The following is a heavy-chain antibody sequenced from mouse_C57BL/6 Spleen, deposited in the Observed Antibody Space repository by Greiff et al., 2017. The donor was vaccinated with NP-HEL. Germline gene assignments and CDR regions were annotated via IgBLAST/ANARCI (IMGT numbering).Heavy chain of an antibody. V-gene: IGHV5-6*02. CDR3: ARHAYSNYGDYYAMDY. D-gene: IGHD2-5*01. Sequence: DVKLVESGGDLVKPGGSLKLSCAASGFTFSSYGMSWVRQTPDKRLEWVATISSGGSYTYYPDSVKGRFPISRDDAKNTLYLQMSSLKSEDTAMYYCARHAYSNYGDYYAMDYWGQGTSVTVSS. J-gene: IGHJ4*01. CDR2: ISSGGSYT. CDR1: GFTFSSYG.